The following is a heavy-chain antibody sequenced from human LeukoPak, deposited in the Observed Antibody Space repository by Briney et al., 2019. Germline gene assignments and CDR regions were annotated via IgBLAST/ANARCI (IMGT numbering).Heavy chain of an antibody. J-gene: IGHJ6*02. Sequence: SETLSLTCTVSGDSIRGNYWSWIRQPPGKGLEWIGYIYYSGSTNYNPSLKSRVTISVDTSKNQFSLKLSSVTAADTAVYYCARRTAYYYYGMDVWGQGTTVTVSS. CDR3: ARRTAYYYYGMDV. V-gene: IGHV4-59*08. CDR1: GDSIRGNY. CDR2: IYYSGST.